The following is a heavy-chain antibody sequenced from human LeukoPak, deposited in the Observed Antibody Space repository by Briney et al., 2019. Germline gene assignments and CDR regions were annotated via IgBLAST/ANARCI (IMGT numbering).Heavy chain of an antibody. CDR2: IYPGDSRI. CDR3: ACRDLTSIWSGP. CDR1: GYTFTTYW. Sequence: GESLKISCKGSGYTFTTYWVGWVRQMPGKGLEWMGVIYPGDSRIRYNPSFEGQVTISADKSISTAYLQWSSLKVSDTAIYCACRDLTSIWSGPWGQGTLVTVSS. D-gene: IGHD2-2*01. J-gene: IGHJ5*02. V-gene: IGHV5-51*01.